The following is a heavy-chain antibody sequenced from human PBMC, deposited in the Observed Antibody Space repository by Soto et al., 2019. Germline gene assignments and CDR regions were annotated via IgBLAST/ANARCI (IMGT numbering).Heavy chain of an antibody. D-gene: IGHD3-22*01. CDR3: AHSLQRGLSYYYDSSGC. CDR2: IIPIFGTA. Sequence: QVQLVQSGAEVKKPGSSVKVSCKASGGTFSSYAISWVRQAPGQGLEWMGGIIPIFGTANYAQKFQGRVTITADESTSTAYMELSSLRSEDTAVYYCAHSLQRGLSYYYDSSGCWGQGTLVTVSS. CDR1: GGTFSSYA. J-gene: IGHJ4*02. V-gene: IGHV1-69*01.